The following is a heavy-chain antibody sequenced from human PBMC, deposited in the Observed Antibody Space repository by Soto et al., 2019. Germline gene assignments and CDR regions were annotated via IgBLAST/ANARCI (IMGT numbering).Heavy chain of an antibody. CDR1: GFTFSTYG. CDR3: ARGNDYVSASFDY. Sequence: GGSLRLSCEASGFTFSTYGMHWVRQAPGKGLEWVAVISYDGRNENYVDSVKGRFTISRDNSKNTLYLQINSLRIDDTAVFYCARGNDYVSASFDYWGQGPQVPVSS. J-gene: IGHJ4*02. V-gene: IGHV3-30*03. CDR2: ISYDGRNE. D-gene: IGHD3-16*01.